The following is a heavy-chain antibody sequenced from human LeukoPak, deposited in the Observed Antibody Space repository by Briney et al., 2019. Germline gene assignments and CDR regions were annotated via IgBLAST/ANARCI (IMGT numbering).Heavy chain of an antibody. V-gene: IGHV1-3*03. J-gene: IGHJ6*03. CDR3: ARGRGPPNTNRDFYFYYYMDV. CDR1: GYTFTNYA. CDR2: INAANGHT. Sequence: GASVKVSCKTSGYTFTNYAIHWLRQAPGQRFEWMGWINAANGHTKYSQDFQGRIIIMRDTSATTAYMELSNLRSEDMALYYCARGRGPPNTNRDFYFYYYMDVWGTGTTVIVSS. D-gene: IGHD3-10*01.